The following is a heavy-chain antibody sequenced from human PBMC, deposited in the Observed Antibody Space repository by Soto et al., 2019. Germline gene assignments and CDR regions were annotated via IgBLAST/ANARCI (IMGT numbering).Heavy chain of an antibody. CDR3: AKGRSPSSRQLATKFDY. D-gene: IGHD6-13*01. J-gene: IGHJ4*02. CDR1: GGSFSGYY. V-gene: IGHV4-34*01. CDR2: INHSGST. Sequence: QVQLQQWGAGLLKPSETLSLTCAVYGGSFSGYYWSWIRQPPGKGLEWLGEINHSGSTNYNPSLKSRVTISVDTAKTQFSLKLSSVTAADTAVYYCAKGRSPSSRQLATKFDYWGQGTLVTVSS.